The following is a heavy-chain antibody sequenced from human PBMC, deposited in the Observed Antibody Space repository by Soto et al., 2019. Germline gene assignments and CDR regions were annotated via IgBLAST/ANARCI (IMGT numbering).Heavy chain of an antibody. CDR2: IRTYNGHS. V-gene: IGHV1-18*01. CDR1: GYTFTSYG. CDR3: ARSGLRVTWGYGSGTWTYYFDY. D-gene: IGHD3-10*01. Sequence: QVQLVQSGAEVKKPGASVKVSCKASGYTFTSYGISWVRQAPGQGLEWLGWIRTYNGHSKYAQNLQVRVTVPSDSFTSTAYMALTSRRSDDTAGYYCARSGLRVTWGYGSGTWTYYFDYWGQGTLVTVSA. J-gene: IGHJ4*02.